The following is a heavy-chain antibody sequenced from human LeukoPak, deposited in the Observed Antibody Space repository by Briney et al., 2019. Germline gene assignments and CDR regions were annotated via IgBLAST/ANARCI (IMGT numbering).Heavy chain of an antibody. CDR1: GGSFSGYY. CDR2: IDHSGST. D-gene: IGHD6-13*01. CDR3: ARGQSLGAAGSTPYFPLDY. J-gene: IGHJ4*02. Sequence: SETLSLTCAVYGGSFSGYYWSWILQPPGKGLEWIGEIDHSGSTNYNPSLKSRVTISVDTSKNQFSLKLSSVTAADTAVYYCARGQSLGAAGSTPYFPLDYWGQGTLVTVSS. V-gene: IGHV4-34*01.